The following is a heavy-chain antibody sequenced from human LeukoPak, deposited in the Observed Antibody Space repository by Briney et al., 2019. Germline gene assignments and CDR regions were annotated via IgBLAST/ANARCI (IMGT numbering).Heavy chain of an antibody. CDR1: GFTFSSYW. J-gene: IGHJ5*02. Sequence: GGSLRLSCAASGFTFSSYWMSWVRQAPGKGLEWVANIKQDGSEKYYVDSVKGRFTISRDNAKNSLYLQMNSLRAEDTAVYYCARRSITMVRGVLKPYNWFDPWGQGTLVAVSS. CDR3: ARRSITMVRGVLKPYNWFDP. D-gene: IGHD3-10*01. V-gene: IGHV3-7*03. CDR2: IKQDGSEK.